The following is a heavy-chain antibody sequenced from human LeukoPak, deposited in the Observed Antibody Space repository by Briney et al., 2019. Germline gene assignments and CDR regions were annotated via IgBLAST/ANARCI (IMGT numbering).Heavy chain of an antibody. J-gene: IGHJ5*02. CDR1: GLTFGNYA. D-gene: IGHD2-15*01. CDR3: VRCQDARHLFNWFDP. V-gene: IGHV3-23*01. Sequence: PGGSLRLSCGASGLTFGNYAMGWVRQAPGKGLEWVSVISGSGGSTYYTDSVKGRITISRDNSKSTVSLQMNSLRVEDTAVYYCVRCQDARHLFNWFDPWGQGTLVTVSS. CDR2: ISGSGGST.